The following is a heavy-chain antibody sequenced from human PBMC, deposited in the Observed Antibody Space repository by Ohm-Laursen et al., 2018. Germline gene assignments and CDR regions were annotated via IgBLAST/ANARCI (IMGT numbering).Heavy chain of an antibody. CDR3: ASFLLPYYYYTIGV. V-gene: IGHV3-11*01. CDR1: GFTFSDYY. J-gene: IGHJ6*02. CDR2: ISNSGSTI. Sequence: SLRLSCTASGFTFSDYYMSWIRQAPGKGLEWVSYISNSGSTIYYADSVMGRFSISRDNAKNSLYLQMNSLRVEDTALYYCASFLLPYYYYTIGVWGQGTTVTVSS. D-gene: IGHD2-21*02.